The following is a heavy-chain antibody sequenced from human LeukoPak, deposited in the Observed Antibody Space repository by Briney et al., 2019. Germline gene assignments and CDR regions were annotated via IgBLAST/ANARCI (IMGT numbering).Heavy chain of an antibody. J-gene: IGHJ5*02. Sequence: SETLSLTCAVYGGSFSGYYWSWIRQPPGKGLEWIGEINHSGSTNYNPSLKSRVTISVDTSKNQFSLKLSSVTAADTAVYYCARVRSSSWSTGNWFDPWGQGTLVTVSS. CDR1: GGSFSGYY. CDR2: INHSGST. V-gene: IGHV4-34*01. D-gene: IGHD6-13*01. CDR3: ARVRSSSWSTGNWFDP.